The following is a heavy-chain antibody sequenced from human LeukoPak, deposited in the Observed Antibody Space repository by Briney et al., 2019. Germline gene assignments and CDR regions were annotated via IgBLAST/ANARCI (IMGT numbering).Heavy chain of an antibody. CDR3: ARRIAVAGTYYFDN. J-gene: IGHJ4*02. Sequence: MASETLSLTCTVSGGSISSYYWSWIRRPPGKGLEWIGYIYYSGSINYNPSLTSRVTMSLDTSKKQFSLRLSSVTAADTAVYYCARRIAVAGTYYFDNWGQGTLVTVSS. CDR1: GGSISSYY. CDR2: IYYSGSI. D-gene: IGHD6-19*01. V-gene: IGHV4-59*08.